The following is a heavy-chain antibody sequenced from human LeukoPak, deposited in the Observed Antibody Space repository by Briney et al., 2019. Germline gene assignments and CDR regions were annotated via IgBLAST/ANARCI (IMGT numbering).Heavy chain of an antibody. Sequence: GGSLRLSCAASGFTFSSYSTNWVRQAPGKGLEWVSSISSSSSYIYYADSVKGRFTISRDNAKNSLYLQMNSLRAEDTAVYYCARVPSRYCSGGSCYFDYWGQGTLVTVSS. D-gene: IGHD2-15*01. V-gene: IGHV3-21*01. CDR2: ISSSSSYI. J-gene: IGHJ4*02. CDR3: ARVPSRYCSGGSCYFDY. CDR1: GFTFSSYS.